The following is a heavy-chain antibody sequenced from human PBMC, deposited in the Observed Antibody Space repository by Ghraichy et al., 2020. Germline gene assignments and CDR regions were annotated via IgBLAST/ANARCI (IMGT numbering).Heavy chain of an antibody. V-gene: IGHV3-7*01. CDR3: ARSTYYYDSSGYYGDDAFDI. Sequence: GGSLRLSCAASGFTFSSYWMSWVRQAPGKGLEWVANIKQDGSEKYYVDSVKGRFTISRDNAKNSLYLQMNSLRAEDTAVYYCARSTYYYDSSGYYGDDAFDIWGQGTMVTVSS. J-gene: IGHJ3*02. CDR1: GFTFSSYW. CDR2: IKQDGSEK. D-gene: IGHD3-22*01.